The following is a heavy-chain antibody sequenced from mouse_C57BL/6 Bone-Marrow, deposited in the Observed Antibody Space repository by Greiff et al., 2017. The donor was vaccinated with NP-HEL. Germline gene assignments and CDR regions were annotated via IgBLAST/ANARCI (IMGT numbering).Heavy chain of an antibody. D-gene: IGHD2-3*01. CDR1: GYTFTDYY. Sequence: VQLQQSGPELVKPGASVKISCKASGYTFTDYYMNWVKQSHGKSLEWIGDINPNNGGTSYNQKFKGKATLTVDKSSSTAYMELRSLTSEDSAVYYCARQRIYDGYYVWYFDVWGTGTTVTVSS. CDR2: INPNNGGT. V-gene: IGHV1-26*01. CDR3: ARQRIYDGYYVWYFDV. J-gene: IGHJ1*03.